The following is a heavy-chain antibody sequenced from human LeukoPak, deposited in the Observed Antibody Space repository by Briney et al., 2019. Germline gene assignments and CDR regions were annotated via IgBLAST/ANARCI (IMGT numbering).Heavy chain of an antibody. CDR3: TRQVAGTDWFDP. CDR2: IYSSGST. J-gene: IGHJ5*02. Sequence: SETLSLTCTVSDGSISSYYWSWIRQPAGKGLEWVGRIYSSGSTNYNPSLKSRPTMSVDTSKNQLSLKLTSVTAADTAMYYCTRQVAGTDWFDPWGRGTLVTVSS. D-gene: IGHD6-19*01. CDR1: DGSISSYY. V-gene: IGHV4-4*07.